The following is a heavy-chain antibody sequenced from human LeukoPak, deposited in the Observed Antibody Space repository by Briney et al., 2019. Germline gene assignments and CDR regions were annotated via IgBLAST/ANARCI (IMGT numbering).Heavy chain of an antibody. Sequence: HGESLKISCKGSGYSFTSYWIGWVRQMPGKGLEWMGIIYPGDSDTRYSPSFQGQVTISADKSISTAYLQWSSLKASDTAMYYCARQDCSGGSCYYQRNWFDPWGQGPLVTVSS. CDR1: GYSFTSYW. D-gene: IGHD2-15*01. J-gene: IGHJ5*02. V-gene: IGHV5-51*01. CDR2: IYPGDSDT. CDR3: ARQDCSGGSCYYQRNWFDP.